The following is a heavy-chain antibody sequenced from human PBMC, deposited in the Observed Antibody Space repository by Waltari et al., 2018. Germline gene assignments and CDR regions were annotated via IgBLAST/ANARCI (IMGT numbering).Heavy chain of an antibody. Sequence: QLQLQESGPGLVKPSETLSLTCTVSGGSISSSSYYWGWIRQPPGKGLEWIGSIYYSGSTYYNPSLKSRVTMTRNTSISTAYMELSSLRSEDTAVYYCARGGSRSQFRIAAAAHPMDVWGKGTTVTVSS. CDR1: GGSISSSSYY. CDR3: ARGGSRSQFRIAAAAHPMDV. D-gene: IGHD6-13*01. J-gene: IGHJ6*04. CDR2: IYYSGST. V-gene: IGHV4-39*07.